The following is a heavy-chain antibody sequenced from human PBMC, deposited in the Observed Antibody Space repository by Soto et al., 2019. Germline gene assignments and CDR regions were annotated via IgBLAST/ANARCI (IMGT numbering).Heavy chain of an antibody. CDR2: ISWNSGSI. J-gene: IGHJ3*02. D-gene: IGHD6-19*01. Sequence: EVQLVESGGGLVQPGRSLRLSCAASGFTFDDYAMHWVRQAPGKGLEWVSGISWNSGSIGYADSVKGRFTISRDNAKNSLYLQMNSLRAEDTAVYYCAKDSVDHGGWYGGDAFDIWGQGTMVTVSS. CDR1: GFTFDDYA. CDR3: AKDSVDHGGWYGGDAFDI. V-gene: IGHV3-9*01.